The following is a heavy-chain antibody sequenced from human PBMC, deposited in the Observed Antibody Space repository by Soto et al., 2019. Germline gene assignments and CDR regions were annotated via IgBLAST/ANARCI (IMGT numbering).Heavy chain of an antibody. CDR3: TNQEGDSRTYNGMDV. CDR2: IYYSGST. CDR1: GGSISSGDYY. J-gene: IGHJ6*02. Sequence: SETLSLTCTVSGGSISSGDYYWSWIRQPPGKGLEWIGYIYYSGSTYYNPSLKSRVTISVDTSKNQFSLQLSSVTAADTAVYYCTNQEGDSRTYNGMDVWGQGTTVTVSS. D-gene: IGHD2-21*02. V-gene: IGHV4-30-4*01.